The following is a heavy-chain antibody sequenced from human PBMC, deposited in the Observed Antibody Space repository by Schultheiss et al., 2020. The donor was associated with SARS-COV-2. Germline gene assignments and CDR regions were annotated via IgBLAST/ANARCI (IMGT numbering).Heavy chain of an antibody. CDR3: ARERGGYFQH. CDR2: INHSGST. D-gene: IGHD3-16*01. J-gene: IGHJ1*01. Sequence: SETLSLTCAVYGGSFSGYYWSWIRQPPGKGLEWIGEINHSGSTNYNPSLKSRVTISVDTSKNQFSLKLSSVTAADTAVYYCARERGGYFQHWGQGTLVTVSS. CDR1: GGSFSGYY. V-gene: IGHV4-34*01.